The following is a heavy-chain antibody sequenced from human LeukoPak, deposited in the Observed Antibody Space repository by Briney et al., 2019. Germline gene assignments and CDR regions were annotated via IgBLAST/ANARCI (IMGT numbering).Heavy chain of an antibody. J-gene: IGHJ4*02. Sequence: ASVKVSCKASGYTFTGYYMHWVRQAPGQGFEWMGWINPNSGGTNYAQKFQGRVTMTRDTSISTAYMELSRLRSDDTAVYYYARGDSSGYYYVYWGQGTLVTVSS. V-gene: IGHV1-2*02. CDR2: INPNSGGT. CDR3: ARGDSSGYYYVY. D-gene: IGHD3-22*01. CDR1: GYTFTGYY.